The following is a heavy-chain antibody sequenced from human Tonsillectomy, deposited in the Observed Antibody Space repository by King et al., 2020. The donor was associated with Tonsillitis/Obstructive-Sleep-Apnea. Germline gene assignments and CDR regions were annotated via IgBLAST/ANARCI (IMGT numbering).Heavy chain of an antibody. CDR3: AREYGDTTGRFSYHYYGMDV. CDR2: INSDGSST. J-gene: IGHJ6*02. D-gene: IGHD4-17*01. Sequence: VQLVESGGGLVQPGGSLRLSCAASGFTFSSYWIHWVRQAPGKGLVWVSRINSDGSSTSYADSVKGRFTISRDNAKNTLYLQMNSLRAEDTAVYYCAREYGDTTGRFSYHYYGMDVWGQGTTVIVSS. V-gene: IGHV3-74*01. CDR1: GFTFSSYW.